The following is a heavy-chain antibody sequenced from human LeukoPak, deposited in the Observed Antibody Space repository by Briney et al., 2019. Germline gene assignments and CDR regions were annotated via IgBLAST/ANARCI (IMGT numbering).Heavy chain of an antibody. V-gene: IGHV3-74*01. D-gene: IGHD2-8*01. CDR3: ARDKGMRDGFDV. J-gene: IGHJ3*01. Sequence: GGSLRLSCAASGFNVSSNDMSWVRQAPGKGLVWVSRIDSDGSRTNYADSVKGRFTISRDNAENTLYLQMNSLRAEDTAVYYCARDKGMRDGFDVWGQGTMVTVSS. CDR1: GFNVSSND. CDR2: IDSDGSRT.